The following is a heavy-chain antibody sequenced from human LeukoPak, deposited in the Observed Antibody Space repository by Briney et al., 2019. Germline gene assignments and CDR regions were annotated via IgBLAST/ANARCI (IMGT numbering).Heavy chain of an antibody. V-gene: IGHV1-46*01. CDR1: GYTFTSYY. D-gene: IGHD2-15*01. CDR2: INPSGGST. Sequence: ASVKVSCKASGYTFTSYYMHWVRQAPGQGLEWMGIINPSGGSTSYAQKFQGRVTMTRDTSTSTVYMELSSLRSEDTAVYYCARQYCSGGSCLPTHSNYYYYGMDVWGQGTTVTVSS. J-gene: IGHJ6*02. CDR3: ARQYCSGGSCLPTHSNYYYYGMDV.